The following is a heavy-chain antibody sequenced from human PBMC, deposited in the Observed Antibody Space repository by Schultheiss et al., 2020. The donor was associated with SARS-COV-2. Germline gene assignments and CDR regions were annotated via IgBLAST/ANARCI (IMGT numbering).Heavy chain of an antibody. CDR1: GGSISSYY. CDR2: INHSGST. D-gene: IGHD2-15*01. J-gene: IGHJ4*02. Sequence: SETLSLTCTVSGGSISSYYWSWIRQPPGKGLEWIGEINHSGSTNYNPSLKSRVTISVDRSKNQFSLKLSSVTAADTAVYYCAREGRGCSGGSCYSDNWGQGTLVTVSS. V-gene: IGHV4-34*01. CDR3: AREGRGCSGGSCYSDN.